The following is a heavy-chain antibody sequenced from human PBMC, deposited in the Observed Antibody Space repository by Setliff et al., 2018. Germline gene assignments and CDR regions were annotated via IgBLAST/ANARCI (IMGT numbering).Heavy chain of an antibody. V-gene: IGHV4-34*01. CDR2: INHSGST. CDR1: GGSFSGYY. D-gene: IGHD2-15*01. CDR3: ARGGGSVLPNSYMDV. J-gene: IGHJ6*03. Sequence: SETLSLTCAVYGGSFSGYYWSWIRQPPGKGLEWIGEINHSGSTNYNQSLKSRVTLSVDTSKNQFSLQLTSVTAADTAIYYCARGGGSVLPNSYMDVWGKGTTVTV.